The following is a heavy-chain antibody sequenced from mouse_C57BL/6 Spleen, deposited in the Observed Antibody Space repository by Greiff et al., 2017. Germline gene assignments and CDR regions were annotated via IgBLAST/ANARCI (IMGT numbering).Heavy chain of an antibody. Sequence: VQLQQSGAELVRPGASVKLSCTASGFNIQDYYMHWVKQRPEPGLEWIGRIDPEDGDTEYAPKFQGKATMTADTSSNTAYLQLSSLTSEDTAVYYCTTWEVTTRGYAMDYWGQGTSVTVSS. D-gene: IGHD2-2*01. CDR2: IDPEDGDT. CDR1: GFNIQDYY. CDR3: TTWEVTTRGYAMDY. J-gene: IGHJ4*01. V-gene: IGHV14-1*01.